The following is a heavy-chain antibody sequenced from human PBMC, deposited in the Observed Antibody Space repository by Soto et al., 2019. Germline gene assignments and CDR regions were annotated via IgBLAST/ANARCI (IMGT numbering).Heavy chain of an antibody. Sequence: SETLSLTCTVSGGSISSTINSWGWIRQPPGKGLEWIGSIYYTGSTYYNPSLKRRVTMSVDTSKNQFSLKLSSVTAADTAMYYCARHEYDSSGYDAFDLWGQGTMVTVSS. V-gene: IGHV4-39*01. CDR2: IYYTGST. J-gene: IGHJ3*01. D-gene: IGHD3-22*01. CDR3: ARHEYDSSGYDAFDL. CDR1: GGSISSTINS.